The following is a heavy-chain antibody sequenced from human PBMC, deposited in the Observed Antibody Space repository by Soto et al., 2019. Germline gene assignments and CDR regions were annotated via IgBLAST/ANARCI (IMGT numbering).Heavy chain of an antibody. V-gene: IGHV3-23*01. J-gene: IGHJ4*02. CDR3: AKVGGRAVAEPLDY. CDR2: ISGSGGST. CDR1: GFTFSSYA. Sequence: GGSLRLSCAASGFTFSSYAMSWVRQAPGKRLEWVSAISGSGGSTYYADSVKGRFTISRDNSKNTLYLQMNSLRAEDTAVYYCAKVGGRAVAEPLDYWGQGTLVTVSS. D-gene: IGHD6-19*01.